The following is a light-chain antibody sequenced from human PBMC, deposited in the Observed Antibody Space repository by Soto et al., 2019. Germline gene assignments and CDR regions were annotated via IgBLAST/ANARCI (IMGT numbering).Light chain of an antibody. V-gene: IGKV1-39*01. Sequence: DIQMTQSPSSLSASVGDRVTITCRASQSISNYLNWYQQKPGKAPKLLIYAASSMQGGVPPRFSGSGSESDFTLTISSLQPEDFANYDCQEGYSSPATFGQRTKVEV. CDR2: AAS. CDR1: QSISNY. J-gene: IGKJ1*01. CDR3: QEGYSSPAT.